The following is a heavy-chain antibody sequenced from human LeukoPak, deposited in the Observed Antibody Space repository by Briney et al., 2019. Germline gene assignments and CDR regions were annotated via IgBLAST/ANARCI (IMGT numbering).Heavy chain of an antibody. CDR1: GGSFSGYY. CDR3: ARYCSSTSCPPFDY. Sequence: SETLSLTCAVYGGSFSGYYWSWNRQPPGKGLEWIGEINHSGSTNYNPSLKSRVTISVDTSKNQFSLKLSSVTAADTAVYYCARYCSSTSCPPFDYWGQGTLVTVSS. V-gene: IGHV4-34*01. J-gene: IGHJ4*02. D-gene: IGHD2-2*01. CDR2: INHSGST.